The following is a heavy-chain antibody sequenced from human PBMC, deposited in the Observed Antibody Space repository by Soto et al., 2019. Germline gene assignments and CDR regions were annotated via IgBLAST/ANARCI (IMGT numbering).Heavy chain of an antibody. D-gene: IGHD7-27*01. J-gene: IGHJ4*02. Sequence: ESGGGLIQPGGSLRLSCAASGFTVSNNYMSWVRQAPGKGLEWVSIIYSDGYTYYADSVKGRFTISRDNSKNTLFLQMNSLRAEDTAVYYCARDLGWEGRTGEYWGQGTLVTVSS. V-gene: IGHV3-53*01. CDR1: GFTVSNNY. CDR2: IYSDGYT. CDR3: ARDLGWEGRTGEY.